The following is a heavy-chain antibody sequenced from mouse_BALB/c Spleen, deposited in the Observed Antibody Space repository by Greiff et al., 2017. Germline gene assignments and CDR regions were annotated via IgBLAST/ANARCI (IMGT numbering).Heavy chain of an antibody. D-gene: IGHD2-10*02. CDR2: INPSTGYT. CDR3: AREYGNYVFAY. CDR1: GHTFTSYW. J-gene: IGHJ3*01. V-gene: IGHV1-7*01. Sequence: VQLQESGAELAKPGASVTMSCKASGHTFTSYWMHWVKQRPGQGLEWIGYINPSTGYTEYNQKFKDKATLTADKSSSTAYMQLSSLTSEDSAVYYCAREYGNYVFAYWGQGTLVTVSA.